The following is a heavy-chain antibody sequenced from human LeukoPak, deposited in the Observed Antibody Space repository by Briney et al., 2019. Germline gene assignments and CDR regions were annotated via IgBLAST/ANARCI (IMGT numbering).Heavy chain of an antibody. D-gene: IGHD3-22*01. J-gene: IGHJ4*02. CDR3: ARRPLYYYDSSGYFDY. V-gene: IGHV4-34*01. CDR2: INHSGST. CDR1: GGSFSGYY. Sequence: SETLSLTCAVYGGSFSGYYWSWIRQPPGKGLEWIGEINHSGSTNYNPSLKSRVTISVDTSKNQFSLKLSSVTAADTAVYYCARRPLYYYDSSGYFDYWGQGTLVTVSS.